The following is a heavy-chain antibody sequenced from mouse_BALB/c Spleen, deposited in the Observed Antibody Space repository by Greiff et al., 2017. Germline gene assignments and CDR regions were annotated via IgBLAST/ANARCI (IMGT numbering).Heavy chain of an antibody. CDR2: ISNGGGST. J-gene: IGHJ3*01. CDR3: ARQGIYDGYYAWFAY. CDR1: GFTFSSYT. D-gene: IGHD2-3*01. Sequence: EVQGVESGGGLVQPGGSLKLSCAASGFTFSSYTMSWVRQTPEKRLEWVAYISNGGGSTYYPDTVKGRFTISRDNAKNTLYLQMSSLKSEDTAMYYCARQGIYDGYYAWFAYWGQGTLVTVSA. V-gene: IGHV5-12-2*01.